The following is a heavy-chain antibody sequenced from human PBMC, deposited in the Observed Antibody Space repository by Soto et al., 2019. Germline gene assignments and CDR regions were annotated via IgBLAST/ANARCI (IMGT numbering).Heavy chain of an antibody. V-gene: IGHV1-18*01. D-gene: IGHD3-10*01. CDR1: GYTFTSYG. Sequence: QVQLVQSGAEVKKPGASVKVSCKASGYTFTSYGISWVRQAPGQGLEWMGWISAYNGNTNYAQKLQGRVTMTTDTSTSTAYMELRSVRSDDTDVYYCARDWAGVGSGSYYDYWGQGSLVTVSS. CDR3: ARDWAGVGSGSYYDY. CDR2: ISAYNGNT. J-gene: IGHJ4*02.